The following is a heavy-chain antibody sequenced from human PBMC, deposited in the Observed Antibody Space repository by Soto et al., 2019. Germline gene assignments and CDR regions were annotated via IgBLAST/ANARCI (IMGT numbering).Heavy chain of an antibody. CDR2: ISYIGST. Sequence: HVQLQESGPGLVKSSETLSLTCTVSGDPISDHYWTWLRQPPGKGLGWIGSISYIGSTNYNPSLRGRVIISVDTSKRQISLELSSVTAADTAVFYCARGTTSSFPTAYFDFWGRGTQVNVSS. V-gene: IGHV4-59*11. J-gene: IGHJ2*01. CDR1: GDPISDHY. D-gene: IGHD4-17*01. CDR3: ARGTTSSFPTAYFDF.